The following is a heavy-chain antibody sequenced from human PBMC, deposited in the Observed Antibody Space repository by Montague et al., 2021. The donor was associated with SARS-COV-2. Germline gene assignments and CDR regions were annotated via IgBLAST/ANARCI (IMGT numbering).Heavy chain of an antibody. V-gene: IGHV4-59*01. CDR1: GGSISSYY. Sequence: SETLSLTCTVSGGSISSYYWSWIRQPPGKGLEWIGYIYYSGSTNYNPSLKSRVTISVDTSKNQFSLKLSPVTAADTAVYYCAREGTGTNYYYYGMDVWGQGTTVTVSS. D-gene: IGHD1-1*01. CDR3: AREGTGTNYYYYGMDV. J-gene: IGHJ6*02. CDR2: IYYSGST.